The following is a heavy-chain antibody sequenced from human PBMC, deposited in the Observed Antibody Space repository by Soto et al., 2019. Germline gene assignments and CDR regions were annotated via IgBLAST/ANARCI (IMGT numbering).Heavy chain of an antibody. CDR2: IYYSGST. Sequence: SETLSLTCTVSGGSISSSSYYWGWIHQPPGKGLEWIGSIYYSGSTYYNPSLKSRVTISVDTSKNQFSLKLSSVTAADTAVYYCARLYYYDSSGYYYYYYGMDVWGQGTTVTVSS. J-gene: IGHJ6*02. D-gene: IGHD3-22*01. V-gene: IGHV4-39*01. CDR1: GGSISSSSYY. CDR3: ARLYYYDSSGYYYYYYGMDV.